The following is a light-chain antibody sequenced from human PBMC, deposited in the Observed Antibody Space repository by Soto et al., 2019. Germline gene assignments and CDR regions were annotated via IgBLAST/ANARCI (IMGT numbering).Light chain of an antibody. J-gene: IGLJ2*01. CDR3: ASYTSSSTSVI. CDR1: SSNVGSYKL. CDR2: EVS. V-gene: IGLV2-14*02. Sequence: QSALTQPASVSGSPGQSITISCTGTSSNVGSYKLVSWYQQHPGKAPKLMIFEVSNRPSGISSRFSGSKSGNTASLTISGLQAEDEADYYCASYTSSSTSVIFGRGTKLTVL.